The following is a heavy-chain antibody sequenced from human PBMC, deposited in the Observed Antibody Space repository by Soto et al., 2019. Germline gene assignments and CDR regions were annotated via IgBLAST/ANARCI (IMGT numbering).Heavy chain of an antibody. Sequence: QVQLVQSGAEVRKPGSSVKVSCKASGGTFSRHAISWVRQAPGQGLEWMGGIIPIFGTANHAQKFQGRVTIIAHESTSTVYMELSSLRSEDTAMYYCARGWGYDSNDYYYAYWGQGTLVIASS. D-gene: IGHD3-22*01. CDR1: GGTFSRHA. V-gene: IGHV1-69*01. CDR3: ARGWGYDSNDYYYAY. J-gene: IGHJ4*02. CDR2: IIPIFGTA.